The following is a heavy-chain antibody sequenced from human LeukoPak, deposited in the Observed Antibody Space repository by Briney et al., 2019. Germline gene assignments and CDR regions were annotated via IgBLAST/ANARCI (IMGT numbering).Heavy chain of an antibody. D-gene: IGHD3-16*01. CDR2: IYYSGST. V-gene: IGHV4-59*01. Sequence: SETLSLTCTVSGGSISSYYWSWIRQPPGKGLEWIGYIYYSGSTNYNPSLKSRVTISVDTSKNQFSLKLSSVTAADTAVYYCAREIVSLAAGDYFDYWGQGTLVTVSS. J-gene: IGHJ4*02. CDR3: AREIVSLAAGDYFDY. CDR1: GGSISSYY.